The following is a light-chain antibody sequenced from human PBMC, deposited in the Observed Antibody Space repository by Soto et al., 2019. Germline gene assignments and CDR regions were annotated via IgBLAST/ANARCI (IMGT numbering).Light chain of an antibody. Sequence: DIQRTQSPSTLSASVGDRVTITCRASQSISSWLAWYQQKPGKAPKLLIYDASSLESGVPSRFSGSGSGTEFTLTISSLQPDDFATYYCQQYNSYSMFGQGTKVEIK. CDR3: QQYNSYSM. CDR2: DAS. J-gene: IGKJ1*01. CDR1: QSISSW. V-gene: IGKV1-5*01.